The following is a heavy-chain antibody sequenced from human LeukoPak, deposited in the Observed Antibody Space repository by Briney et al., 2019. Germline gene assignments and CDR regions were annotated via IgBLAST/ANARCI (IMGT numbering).Heavy chain of an antibody. CDR1: GFTFDDYA. J-gene: IGHJ4*02. V-gene: IGHV3-9*01. D-gene: IGHD6-19*01. CDR2: INYNSNRI. Sequence: GGSLRLSCAASGFTFDDYAMHWVRHGPGKGLEWVSSINYNSNRIQYADSVKGRFTISRDNAKNSLYLQMNSLRAEDTALYYCAKTIQWLPDFYCWGQGTLVTVSS. CDR3: AKTIQWLPDFYC.